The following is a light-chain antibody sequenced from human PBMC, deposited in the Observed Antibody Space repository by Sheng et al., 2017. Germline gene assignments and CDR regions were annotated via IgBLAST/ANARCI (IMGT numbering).Light chain of an antibody. CDR3: LQDYNYPFT. J-gene: IGKJ3*01. Sequence: IQMTQSPSAMSASVGDRVSITCRASQDISNFLVWFQQKPGKAPKLLIYAASSLQGGVPSRFSGSGSGTDFTLTISSLQPEDFATYYCLQDYNYPFTFGPGTKVDIK. CDR2: AAS. CDR1: QDISNF. V-gene: IGKV1-6*01.